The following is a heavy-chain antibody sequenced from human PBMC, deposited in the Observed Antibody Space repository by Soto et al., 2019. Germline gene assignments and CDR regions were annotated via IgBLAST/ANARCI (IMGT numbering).Heavy chain of an antibody. D-gene: IGHD4-4*01. Sequence: QVQLVQSGAEVKKPGASVKVSCKASGYTFTSYYMHWVRQAPGQGLEWMGIINPSGGSTSYAQKFQGRVTMTRDTSTSTVYMELSSLRSEDTAVYYCARDLVTPWARQEADAFDIWGQGTMVTVSS. CDR3: ARDLVTPWARQEADAFDI. CDR2: INPSGGST. CDR1: GYTFTSYY. J-gene: IGHJ3*02. V-gene: IGHV1-46*01.